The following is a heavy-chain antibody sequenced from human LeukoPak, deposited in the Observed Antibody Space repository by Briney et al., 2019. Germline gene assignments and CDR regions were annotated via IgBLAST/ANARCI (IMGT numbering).Heavy chain of an antibody. CDR2: IYPGDSDT. J-gene: IGHJ4*02. Sequence: GASLQISCKGSGYSFTSYWIGWVRQMPGKGLEWMGIIYPGDSDTRYSPSFQGQVTISADKSISTAYLQWSGLKASDTAMYYCASRYCSSTSCYGGFDYWGQGTLVTVSS. CDR3: ASRYCSSTSCYGGFDY. D-gene: IGHD2-2*01. CDR1: GYSFTSYW. V-gene: IGHV5-51*01.